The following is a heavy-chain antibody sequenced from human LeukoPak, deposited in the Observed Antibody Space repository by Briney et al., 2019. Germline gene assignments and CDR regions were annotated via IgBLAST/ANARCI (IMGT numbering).Heavy chain of an antibody. D-gene: IGHD4-17*01. CDR2: INPNSGGT. V-gene: IGHV1-2*02. CDR3: ARGAYAEYFQY. CDR1: GYTFTAYY. J-gene: IGHJ1*01. Sequence: ASVKVSCKASGYTFTAYYMHWVRQAPAQGLEWMGWINPNSGGTYYVQKFQGRVTMTRDTSISTTYMELSRLTSDDTAVYYCARGAYAEYFQYWGQGTLVTVSS.